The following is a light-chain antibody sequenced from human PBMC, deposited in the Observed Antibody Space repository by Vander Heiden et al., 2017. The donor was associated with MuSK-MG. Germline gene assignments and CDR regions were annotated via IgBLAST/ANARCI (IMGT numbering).Light chain of an antibody. J-gene: IGLJ2*01. CDR2: EVN. CDR3: SSYAGNSNVL. CDR1: SSDVGGYNY. Sequence: QSALTQPPSASGSPGPSVTISCTGSSSDVGGYNYVSWYQQHPGKAPKFIIFEVNKRPSGVPDRFSGSKSGTTASLTVSGLQAEDEADYYCSSYAGNSNVLFGGGTKLTVL. V-gene: IGLV2-8*01.